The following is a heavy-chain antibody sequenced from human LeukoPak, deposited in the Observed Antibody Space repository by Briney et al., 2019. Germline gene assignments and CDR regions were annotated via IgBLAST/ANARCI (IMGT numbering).Heavy chain of an antibody. CDR3: ARLTGAASGTYYFDF. J-gene: IGHJ4*02. CDR1: GVIFDDYA. V-gene: IGHV3-9*01. CDR2: ISWNSRII. Sequence: GGSLRLSCAASGVIFDDYAMYWVRQAPGKGLEWVSGISWNSRIIDYADSVTCRFTISRDNAKTSMYLQMNSLTTEDTAFYYCARLTGAASGTYYFDFWGQGTLVTVSS. D-gene: IGHD1-26*01.